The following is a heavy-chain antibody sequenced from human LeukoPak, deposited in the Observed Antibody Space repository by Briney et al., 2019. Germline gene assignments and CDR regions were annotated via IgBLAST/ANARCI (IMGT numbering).Heavy chain of an antibody. D-gene: IGHD3-3*01. CDR3: AKGVSSGYRMGVDY. V-gene: IGHV3-30*18. J-gene: IGHJ4*02. CDR2: ISYDGSNK. CDR1: GFIFSSYG. Sequence: GGSLRLSCAASGFIFSSYGMHWVRQAPGKGLEWVAVISYDGSNKYYADSVKGRFTISRDNSKNTLYLQINSLRAEDTAVYYCAKGVSSGYRMGVDYWGQGTLVTVSS.